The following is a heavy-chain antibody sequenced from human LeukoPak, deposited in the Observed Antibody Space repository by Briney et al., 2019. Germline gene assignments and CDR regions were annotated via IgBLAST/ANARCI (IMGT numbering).Heavy chain of an antibody. Sequence: PGGSLRLSCAASGFTFSSYAMSWVRQAPGKGLEWIGEINHSGSTNYNPSLKSRVTISVDTSKNQFSLKLSSVTAADTAVYYCARGGSGPDRRYFDYWGQGTLVTVSS. J-gene: IGHJ4*02. D-gene: IGHD3-10*01. CDR2: INHSGST. V-gene: IGHV4-34*01. CDR1: GFTFSSYA. CDR3: ARGGSGPDRRYFDY.